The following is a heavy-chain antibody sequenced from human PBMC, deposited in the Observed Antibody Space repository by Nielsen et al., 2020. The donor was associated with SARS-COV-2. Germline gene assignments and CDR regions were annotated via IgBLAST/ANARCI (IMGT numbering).Heavy chain of an antibody. CDR1: GYTFTGYY. D-gene: IGHD5-24*01. J-gene: IGHJ6*02. V-gene: IGHV1-2*04. CDR3: ARDRDYYYYGMDV. CDR2: INPNSGGT. Sequence: ASVKVSCKASGYTFTGYYMHWVRQAPGQGLEWMGWINPNSGGTNYAQKFQGWVTMTRDTSISTAYMELSRLRSDDTAVYYCARDRDYYYYGMDVWGQGTTVTVSS.